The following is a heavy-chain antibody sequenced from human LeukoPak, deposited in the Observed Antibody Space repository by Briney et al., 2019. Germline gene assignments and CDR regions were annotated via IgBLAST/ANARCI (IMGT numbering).Heavy chain of an antibody. J-gene: IGHJ6*03. Sequence: GESLKISCKGSGYSFTSYWIGWVRQMPGKGLEWMGIIYPGDSDTRYSPSFQGQVTISADKSISTAYLQWSSLKASDTAMYYCARHVQHRIAVAGTKYYYYYYMDVWGKGTTVTVSS. CDR3: ARHVQHRIAVAGTKYYYYYYMDV. CDR2: IYPGDSDT. V-gene: IGHV5-51*01. D-gene: IGHD6-19*01. CDR1: GYSFTSYW.